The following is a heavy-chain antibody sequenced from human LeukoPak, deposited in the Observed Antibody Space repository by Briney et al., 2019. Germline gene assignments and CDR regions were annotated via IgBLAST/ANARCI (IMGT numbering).Heavy chain of an antibody. Sequence: GGSLRLSCAASGFTFSSYGMHWVRQAPGKGLEWVAVIWYDGSNKYYADSVKGRFTISRDNSKNTLYLQMNSLRAEDTAVYYCARDSPDYGDYAGYYWGQGTLVTVSS. D-gene: IGHD4-17*01. CDR2: IWYDGSNK. J-gene: IGHJ4*02. CDR3: ARDSPDYGDYAGYY. V-gene: IGHV3-33*01. CDR1: GFTFSSYG.